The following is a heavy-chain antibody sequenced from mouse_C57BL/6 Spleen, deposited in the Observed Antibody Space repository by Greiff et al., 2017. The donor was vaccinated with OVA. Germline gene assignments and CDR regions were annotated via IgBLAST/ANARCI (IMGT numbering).Heavy chain of an antibody. D-gene: IGHD2-5*01. Sequence: EVQGVESGEGLVKPGGSLKLSCAASGFTFSSYAMSWVRQPPEKRLEWVAYISSGGDSIYYSAPVKGRFTISRNNTKNTLNQQMSSLKSEDTAMYYCTRYWDYSNLYWYFDVWGTGTTVTVSS. CDR1: GFTFSSYA. CDR3: TRYWDYSNLYWYFDV. J-gene: IGHJ1*03. CDR2: ISSGGDSI. V-gene: IGHV5-9-1*02.